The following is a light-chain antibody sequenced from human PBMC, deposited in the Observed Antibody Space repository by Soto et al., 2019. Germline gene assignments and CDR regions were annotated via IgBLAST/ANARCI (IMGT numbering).Light chain of an antibody. J-gene: IGLJ2*01. CDR2: GSD. CDR3: QSYDISLSGPL. Sequence: QSVLTQPPSLSGAAGQRLTISCTGSTSNIGAGSDVHWYQHLPGTAPKLLIYGSDHRPSGVPDRFSGSKSGTSASLAIPGLQAEDEDDYYCQSYDISLSGPLFGGGTKVTVL. CDR1: TSNIGAGSD. V-gene: IGLV1-40*01.